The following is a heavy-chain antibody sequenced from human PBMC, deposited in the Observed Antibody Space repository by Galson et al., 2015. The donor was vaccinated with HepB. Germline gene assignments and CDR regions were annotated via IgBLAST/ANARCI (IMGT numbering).Heavy chain of an antibody. CDR3: ARQVRILEWLFLGYYMDF. CDR2: ISYDGSGE. CDR1: GFTFSNHA. V-gene: IGHV3-30*04. D-gene: IGHD3-3*01. Sequence: SLRLSCAASGFTFSNHAMHWVRQAPGKGLEWVAVISYDGSGENYADYVKGRFTVSRDNSKNTFSLQMNALSAEDTALYYCARQVRILEWLFLGYYMDFWGKGTTVIVSS. J-gene: IGHJ6*03.